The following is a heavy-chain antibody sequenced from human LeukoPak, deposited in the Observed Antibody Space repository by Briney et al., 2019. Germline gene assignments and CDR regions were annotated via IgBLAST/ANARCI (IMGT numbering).Heavy chain of an antibody. Sequence: PGRSLRLSCAASGFTFSSYGMHWVRQAPGKGLEWVAVIWYDGSNKYYADSVKGRFTISRDNSKNTLYLQMNILRAEDTAVYYCAKDAIAENRLVDYWGQGTLVTVSS. D-gene: IGHD2-21*01. CDR1: GFTFSSYG. J-gene: IGHJ4*02. V-gene: IGHV3-33*06. CDR3: AKDAIAENRLVDY. CDR2: IWYDGSNK.